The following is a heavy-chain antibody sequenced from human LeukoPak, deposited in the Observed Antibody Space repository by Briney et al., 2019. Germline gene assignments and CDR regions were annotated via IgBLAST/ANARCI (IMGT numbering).Heavy chain of an antibody. CDR3: VLSPLHDFHY. Sequence: GGSLRLSCAASGFTFSHYGMHWVRQTPRKGLEWISGISGSGGNTYYADSVKGRFTISRDNSKNTLCLQMNSLRAEDTPVYFGVLSPLHDFHYWGQGTLVTVSS. V-gene: IGHV3-23*01. CDR1: GFTFSHYG. CDR2: ISGSGGNT. J-gene: IGHJ1*01.